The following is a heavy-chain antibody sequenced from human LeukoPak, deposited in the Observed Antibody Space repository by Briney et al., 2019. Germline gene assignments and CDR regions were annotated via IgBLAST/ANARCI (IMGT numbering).Heavy chain of an antibody. CDR2: ISRSSSYI. Sequence: GGSLRLSCAASGFTFSDYYMNWVRQAPGKGLEWVSSISRSSSYIYYADSVKGRFTVSRDNARNSLYLQMNSLRAEDTAVYYCARAREGRWELLGAFDIWGQGTMVTVSS. CDR3: ARAREGRWELLGAFDI. V-gene: IGHV3-21*01. CDR1: GFTFSDYY. J-gene: IGHJ3*02. D-gene: IGHD1-26*01.